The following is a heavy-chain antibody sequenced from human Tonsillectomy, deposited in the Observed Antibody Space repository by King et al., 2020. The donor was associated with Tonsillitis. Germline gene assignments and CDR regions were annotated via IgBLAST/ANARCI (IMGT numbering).Heavy chain of an antibody. J-gene: IGHJ4*02. V-gene: IGHV3-30*18. D-gene: IGHD1-26*01. CDR1: GFPFTTYG. CDR2: ISHDGGKK. Sequence: QLVQSGGGVVQPGRSLRLSCAASGFPFTTYGMHWVRQAPGKGLEWVTLISHDGGKKYYADSLKGRFTVSRDNSKKTLYLQMNSLRAEDTAVYYCAKVGQGRGLNFDNWGQGTLVTVSS. CDR3: AKVGQGRGLNFDN.